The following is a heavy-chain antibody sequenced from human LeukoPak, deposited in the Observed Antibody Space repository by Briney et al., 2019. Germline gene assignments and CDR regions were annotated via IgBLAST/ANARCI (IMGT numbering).Heavy chain of an antibody. V-gene: IGHV3-7*03. CDR1: GFTFSSYW. D-gene: IGHD4-17*01. J-gene: IGHJ4*02. CDR3: ARGEDYGGNRPPGY. Sequence: GGSLRLSCAASGFTFSSYWMSWVRQAPGKGLEWVANIKQDGSEKYYVDSVKGRFTISRDNAKNSLYLQMNSLRAEDTAVYYCARGEDYGGNRPPGYWGQGTLVTVSS. CDR2: IKQDGSEK.